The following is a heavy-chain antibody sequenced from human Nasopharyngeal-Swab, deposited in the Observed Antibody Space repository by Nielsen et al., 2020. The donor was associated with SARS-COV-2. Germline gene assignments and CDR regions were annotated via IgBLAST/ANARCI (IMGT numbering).Heavy chain of an antibody. CDR3: ARGEYAGYGSSWTTFDY. CDR1: GYTFTSYY. V-gene: IGHV1-46*01. CDR2: INPSGGST. J-gene: IGHJ4*02. Sequence: ASVKVSCKASGYTFTSYYMHWVRQAPGQGLEWMGIINPSGGSTSYAQKFQGRVTMTRDTSTSTVYMELSSLRSEDTAVYYCARGEYAGYGSSWTTFDYWGQGTLVTVSS. D-gene: IGHD6-13*01.